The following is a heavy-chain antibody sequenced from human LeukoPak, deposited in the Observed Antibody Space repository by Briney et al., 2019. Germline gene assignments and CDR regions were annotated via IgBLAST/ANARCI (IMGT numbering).Heavy chain of an antibody. CDR3: ARGRGGSPYYFDY. Sequence: GGSLRLSCAASGFTVSSNYMSWVRQAPGKGLEWVSVIYIGGNTYYADSVKGRFTISRDNSRNTLYLQMNSLRAEDTAVYYCARGRGGSPYYFDYWGQGTLVTVSS. D-gene: IGHD1-26*01. CDR1: GFTVSSNY. J-gene: IGHJ4*02. V-gene: IGHV3-53*01. CDR2: IYIGGNT.